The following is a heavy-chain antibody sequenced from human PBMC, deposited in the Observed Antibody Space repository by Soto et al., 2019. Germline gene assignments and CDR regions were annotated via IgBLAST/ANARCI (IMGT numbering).Heavy chain of an antibody. CDR3: AASIFYYGMDV. CDR1: GFTFTSSA. CDR2: IVVGSGDT. Sequence: SVKVSCKASGFTFTSSAVQWVRQTRGQRLEWIGWIVVGSGDTNYAQKFQERVTITRDMSTNTTHMELSSLRSEDTAIYYCAASIFYYGMDVWGQGTTVTVSS. J-gene: IGHJ6*02. V-gene: IGHV1-58*01.